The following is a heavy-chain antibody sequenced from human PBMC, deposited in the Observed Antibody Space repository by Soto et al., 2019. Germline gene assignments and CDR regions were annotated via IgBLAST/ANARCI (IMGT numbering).Heavy chain of an antibody. V-gene: IGHV6-1*01. D-gene: IGHD3-3*01. CDR1: GDSVSRNSAV. CDR2: TFYRSKWYN. J-gene: IGHJ5*02. CDR3: ARAGVTFLGLFPHYDL. Sequence: SQTLSLTCGISGDSVSRNSAVWNWIRQSPSRGLEWLGRTFYRSKWYNDYAVSVKSRITISPDTSKNQFSLQLTSVTPDDAGVYYCARAGVTFLGLFPHYDLWGQGTLVTVSS.